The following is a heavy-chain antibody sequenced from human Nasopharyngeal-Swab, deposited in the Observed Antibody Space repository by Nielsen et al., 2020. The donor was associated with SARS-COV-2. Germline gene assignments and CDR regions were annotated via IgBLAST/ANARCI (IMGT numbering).Heavy chain of an antibody. J-gene: IGHJ4*02. Sequence: GESLKISCKGSGYRLTSYWIGWVRQIPGKGLEWMGIIYPGDSETRYSPSFQGQVTISADKSISTAYLQWSSLKASDTAVYYCARPLWSYADHFDYWGQGTLVTVSS. D-gene: IGHD1-26*01. CDR1: GYRLTSYW. V-gene: IGHV5-51*01. CDR3: ARPLWSYADHFDY. CDR2: IYPGDSET.